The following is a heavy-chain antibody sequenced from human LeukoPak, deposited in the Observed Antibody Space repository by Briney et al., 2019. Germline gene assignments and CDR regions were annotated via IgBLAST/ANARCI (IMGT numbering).Heavy chain of an antibody. D-gene: IGHD3-22*01. Sequence: PGGSLRLSCAASGFTFSSYSMNWVRQAPGKGLEWVSSISSSSSYIYYADPVTGRFTISRDNAKNSLYLQMNSLRAEDTAVYYCARESSGYFYWGQGTLVTVSS. V-gene: IGHV3-21*01. CDR2: ISSSSSYI. J-gene: IGHJ4*02. CDR1: GFTFSSYS. CDR3: ARESSGYFY.